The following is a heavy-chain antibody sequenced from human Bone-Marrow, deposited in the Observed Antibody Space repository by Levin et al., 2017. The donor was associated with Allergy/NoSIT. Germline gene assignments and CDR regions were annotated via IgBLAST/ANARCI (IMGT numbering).Heavy chain of an antibody. Sequence: GESLKISCAASGFTFSSYGMHWVRQAPGKGLEWVAVIWYDGSNKYYADSVKGRFTISRDNSKNTLYLQMNSLRAEDTAVYYCARERAAARNWFDPWGQGTLVTVSS. D-gene: IGHD6-13*01. J-gene: IGHJ5*02. CDR3: ARERAAARNWFDP. CDR1: GFTFSSYG. V-gene: IGHV3-33*01. CDR2: IWYDGSNK.